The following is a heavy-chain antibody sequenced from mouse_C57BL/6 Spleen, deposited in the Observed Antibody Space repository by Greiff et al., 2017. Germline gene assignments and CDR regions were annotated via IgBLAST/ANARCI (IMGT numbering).Heavy chain of an antibody. J-gene: IGHJ1*03. CDR2: INPNYGTT. V-gene: IGHV1-39*01. D-gene: IGHD1-1*01. Sequence: VQLQQSGPELVKPGASVTISCKASGYSFTDYNMNWVKQTNGKSLEWIGVINPNYGTTSYNQQFKGKATLTADKSSSTSYMQLNSLTSEDSAVYYVARLDTTVVAPSVWYFDVWGTGTTVTVAS. CDR3: ARLDTTVVAPSVWYFDV. CDR1: GYSFTDYN.